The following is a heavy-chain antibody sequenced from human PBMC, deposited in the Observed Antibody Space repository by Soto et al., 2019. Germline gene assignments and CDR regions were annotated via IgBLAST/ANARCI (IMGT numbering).Heavy chain of an antibody. D-gene: IGHD2-2*01. CDR3: ARWSSPSLQGYNLLDP. Sequence: GESLKISCKGSGYTFAGYWIAWVRQMPGKGLEWMGIVYPGDSDTRYSPSFQGQVTSSADKSITTAYLQWSSLKASDTAMYYCARWSSPSLQGYNLLDPWGQGTLVTVSS. J-gene: IGHJ5*02. CDR2: VYPGDSDT. CDR1: GYTFAGYW. V-gene: IGHV5-51*01.